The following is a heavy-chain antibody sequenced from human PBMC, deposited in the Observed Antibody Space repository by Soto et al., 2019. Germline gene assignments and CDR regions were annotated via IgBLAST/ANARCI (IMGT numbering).Heavy chain of an antibody. CDR1: GFTFDDYA. V-gene: IGHV3-9*01. J-gene: IGHJ3*02. D-gene: IGHD6-19*01. CDR3: AKGDSIAVADIWSGAFDI. CDR2: ISWNSGSI. Sequence: EVQLVESGGGLVQPGRSLSLSCAASGFTFDDYAMHWVRQAPGKGLEWVSGISWNSGSIGYADSVKGRFTISRDNAKNALYLQMNSLRAEDTALYYCAKGDSIAVADIWSGAFDIWGQGTMVTVSS.